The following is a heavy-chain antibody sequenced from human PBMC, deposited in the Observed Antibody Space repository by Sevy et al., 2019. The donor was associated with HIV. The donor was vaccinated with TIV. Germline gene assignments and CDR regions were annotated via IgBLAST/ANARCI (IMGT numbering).Heavy chain of an antibody. J-gene: IGHJ4*02. V-gene: IGHV3-30*01. CDR2: ISHDERFK. CDR1: GFSISKYD. CDR3: ARLVSCGGDCFYLDS. D-gene: IGHD2-21*02. Sequence: GGSLRLSCAASGFSISKYDMHWVRQAPGKGLDWVAVISHDERFKNYAESVKVRLTISRDNFKNTLFLQMDSLRPEDTAVYFCARLVSCGGDCFYLDSWGQGALVTVSS.